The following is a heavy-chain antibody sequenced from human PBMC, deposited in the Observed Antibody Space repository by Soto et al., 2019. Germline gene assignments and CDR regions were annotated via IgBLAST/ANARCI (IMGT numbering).Heavy chain of an antibody. CDR2: IYHSGTT. V-gene: IGHV4-34*01. Sequence: QVQLEQWGAGLLKPSETLSLTCAVYGGSFSGYYWTWIRQSPGKGLEWIGEIYHSGTTNYNPSLMSRATISLGTFYNQYSLKLTSATAADTAVYFCAKGGGSLWSWGQGILVTVSS. CDR1: GGSFSGYY. D-gene: IGHD3-10*01. J-gene: IGHJ5*02. CDR3: AKGGGSLWS.